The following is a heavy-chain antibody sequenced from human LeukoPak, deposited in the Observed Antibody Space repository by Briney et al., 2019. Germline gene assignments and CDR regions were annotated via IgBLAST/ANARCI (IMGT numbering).Heavy chain of an antibody. Sequence: ASVKVSCKASGYTFTGYYMHWVRQAPGQGLEWVGRINPNSGGTNYAQKFQGRVTMTRDTSISTAYMELSRLRSDDTAVYYCARDLNAWYQLLFYWGQGTLVTVSS. D-gene: IGHD2-2*01. CDR1: GYTFTGYY. CDR2: INPNSGGT. V-gene: IGHV1-2*06. J-gene: IGHJ4*02. CDR3: ARDLNAWYQLLFY.